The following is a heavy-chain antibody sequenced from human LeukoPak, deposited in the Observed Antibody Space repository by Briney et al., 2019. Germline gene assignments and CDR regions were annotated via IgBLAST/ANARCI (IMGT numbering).Heavy chain of an antibody. D-gene: IGHD3-3*01. CDR2: IYLEDSET. V-gene: IGHV5-51*01. J-gene: IGHJ4*02. CDR1: GYSLANYW. Sequence: GESLRISCKGSGYSLANYWIGWVRQMPGKGLECMGVIYLEDSETRYSPSFQGQVIISADKSISTASLQWSSLKASDTAMYYCARLAPSGYVDYWGQGTLVTVSS. CDR3: ARLAPSGYVDY.